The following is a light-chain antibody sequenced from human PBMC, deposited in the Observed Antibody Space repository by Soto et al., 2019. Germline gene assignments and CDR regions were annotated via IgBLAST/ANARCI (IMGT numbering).Light chain of an antibody. Sequence: EMVMTQSPATLSVSPGGGATLSCRASQSISDTLAWYQQKPGQAPRLLIYSASRGATGFPARFSGSGSGTDFTLTISRLEPEDFAVYYCQQDSSSPLTFGGGTKVDIK. CDR1: QSISDT. CDR2: SAS. V-gene: IGKV3-20*01. CDR3: QQDSSSPLT. J-gene: IGKJ4*01.